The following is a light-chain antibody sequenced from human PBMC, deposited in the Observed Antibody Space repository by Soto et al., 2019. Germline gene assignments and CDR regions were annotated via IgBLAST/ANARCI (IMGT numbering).Light chain of an antibody. CDR2: EVN. CDR3: SSYAGSNNPFV. Sequence: QSVLTQPPSASGSPGHSVTISCTGTSSDVGGYDYVSWYQQHPGKAPKLMIYEVNKRPSGVPDRFSGSKSGNTASLTVSGLQAEDEADYYCSSYAGSNNPFVFATGTKLTVL. J-gene: IGLJ1*01. V-gene: IGLV2-8*01. CDR1: SSDVGGYDY.